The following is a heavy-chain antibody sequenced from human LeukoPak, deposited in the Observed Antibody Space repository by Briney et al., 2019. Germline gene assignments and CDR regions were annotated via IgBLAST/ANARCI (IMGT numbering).Heavy chain of an antibody. Sequence: GVSVQVSFQASCFTFSSFGISGVGPAPGQGLEWMGLVSAYNGNTNYAQKLQGRVTMTTDTSTSTAYMELRSLRSDDTAVYYCARVLTMVRGAFNWFDPWGQGTLVTVSS. CDR2: VSAYNGNT. J-gene: IGHJ5*02. D-gene: IGHD3-10*01. CDR1: CFTFSSFG. CDR3: ARVLTMVRGAFNWFDP. V-gene: IGHV1-18*01.